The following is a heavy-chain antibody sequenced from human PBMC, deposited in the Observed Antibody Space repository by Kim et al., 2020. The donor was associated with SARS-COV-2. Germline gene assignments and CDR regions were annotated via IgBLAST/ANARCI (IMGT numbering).Heavy chain of an antibody. D-gene: IGHD5-18*01. Sequence: GGSLRLSCAASGFTFSSYEMNWVCQAPGKGLEWVSYISSSGSTIYYADSVKGQFSISRDNAKNSLYLQMNSLRAEDTAVYYCARDSGYSYGYSRLDYWGQGTLVTVSS. V-gene: IGHV3-48*03. CDR3: ARDSGYSYGYSRLDY. J-gene: IGHJ4*02. CDR2: ISSSGSTI. CDR1: GFTFSSYE.